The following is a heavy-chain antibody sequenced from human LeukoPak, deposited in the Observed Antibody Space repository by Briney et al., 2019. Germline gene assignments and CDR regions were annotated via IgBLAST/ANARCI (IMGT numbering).Heavy chain of an antibody. D-gene: IGHD1-26*01. CDR1: GFTFSTYA. J-gene: IGHJ4*02. CDR3: AKPDHSGSPHFDY. V-gene: IGHV3-30-3*02. CDR2: ISYDGGNK. Sequence: PERSLRLSCAASGFTFSTYAIHWVRQAPGEGLEWVAVISYDGGNKYYADSVKGRFTISRDNSKNTLYLQMNSLRAEDTAVYYCAKPDHSGSPHFDYWGQGTLVTVSS.